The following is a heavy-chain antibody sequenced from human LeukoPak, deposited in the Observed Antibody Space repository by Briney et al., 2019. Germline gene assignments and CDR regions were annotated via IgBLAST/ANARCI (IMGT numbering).Heavy chain of an antibody. CDR2: INHSGST. V-gene: IGHV4-34*01. J-gene: IGHJ5*02. CDR3: ARGGTTVPNWFDP. CDR1: GFSFNTYA. D-gene: IGHD4-11*01. Sequence: GSLRLSCAASGFSFNTYAMSWVRQAPGKGLEWIGEINHSGSTNYNPSLKSRVTISVDTSKNQFSLKLSSVTAADTAVYYCARGGTTVPNWFDPWGQGTLVTVSS.